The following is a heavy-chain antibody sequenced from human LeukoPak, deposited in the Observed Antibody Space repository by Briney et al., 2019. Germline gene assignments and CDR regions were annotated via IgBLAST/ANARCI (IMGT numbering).Heavy chain of an antibody. J-gene: IGHJ4*02. CDR3: ARDADYYGSGSYLYHGY. CDR2: IIPIFGTA. Sequence: GASVKVSCKASGGTFSSYAISWVRQAPGQGLEWMGGIIPIFGTANYAQKFQGRVTITADESTSTAYMEPSSLRSEDTAVYYCARDADYYGSGSYLYHGYWGQGTLVTVSS. V-gene: IGHV1-69*13. D-gene: IGHD3-10*01. CDR1: GGTFSSYA.